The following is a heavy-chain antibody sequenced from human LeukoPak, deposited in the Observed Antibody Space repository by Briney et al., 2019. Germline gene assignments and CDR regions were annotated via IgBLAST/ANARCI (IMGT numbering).Heavy chain of an antibody. V-gene: IGHV5-51*01. J-gene: IGHJ3*02. Sequence: GESLKISCKGSGYNFTSYWIGWVRQMPGKGPEWMGIMYPGDSDTRYSPSFQGQVTISADKSITTAYVQWSSLKASDTAMYYCARQLRLTGYDAFDIWGQGTMVTVSS. CDR3: ARQLRLTGYDAFDI. CDR2: MYPGDSDT. D-gene: IGHD3-9*01. CDR1: GYNFTSYW.